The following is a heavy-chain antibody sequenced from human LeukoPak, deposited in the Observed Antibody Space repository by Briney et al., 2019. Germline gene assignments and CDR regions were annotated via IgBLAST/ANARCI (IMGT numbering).Heavy chain of an antibody. CDR1: GGTFSSYA. CDR2: IIPILGIA. V-gene: IGHV1-69*04. D-gene: IGHD4-23*01. J-gene: IGHJ5*02. Sequence: GASVKVSCKASGGTFSSYAISWVRQAPGQGPEWMGRIIPILGIANYAQKFQGRVTITADKSTSTAYMELSSLRSEDTAVYYCARTKELRWNWFDPWGQGTLVTVSS. CDR3: ARTKELRWNWFDP.